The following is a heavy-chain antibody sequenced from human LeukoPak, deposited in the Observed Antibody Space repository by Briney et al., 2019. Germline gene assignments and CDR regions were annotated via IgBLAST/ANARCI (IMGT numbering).Heavy chain of an antibody. V-gene: IGHV4-31*03. CDR3: ARAGYDSSGYYYYSFDY. J-gene: IGHJ4*02. CDR2: IYYSGST. CDR1: GGSISSGGYY. D-gene: IGHD3-22*01. Sequence: PSQTLSLTCTVSGGSISSGGYYWGWIRQHPGKGLEWIGYIYYSGSTYYNPSLKSRVTISVDTSKNQFSLKLSSVTAADTAVYYCARAGYDSSGYYYYSFDYWGQGTLVTVSS.